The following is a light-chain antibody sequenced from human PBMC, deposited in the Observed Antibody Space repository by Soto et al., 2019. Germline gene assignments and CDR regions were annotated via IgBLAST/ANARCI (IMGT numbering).Light chain of an antibody. V-gene: IGLV4-69*01. Sequence: QLVLTQSPSASASLGASVKLTCTLSSGHSSYAIAWHQKQPGKGPRYLMDLNNDGSHTKGDGIPDRFSGSSSGADRYLIISSLQSEDEADYYCLLSHGRARLFGGGTKVTVL. CDR1: SGHSSYA. CDR3: LLSHGRARL. J-gene: IGLJ3*02. CDR2: LNNDGSH.